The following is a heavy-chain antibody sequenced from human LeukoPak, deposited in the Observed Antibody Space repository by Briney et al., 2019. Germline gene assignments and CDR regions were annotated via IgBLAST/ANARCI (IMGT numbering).Heavy chain of an antibody. CDR3: VRGFDILTGYYRSAYFDY. J-gene: IGHJ4*02. D-gene: IGHD3-9*01. CDR1: GYTFTSYY. CDR2: INPSGGST. V-gene: IGHV1-46*01. Sequence: GASVKVSCKASGYTFTSYYMHWVRQAPGQGLEWMGIINPSGGSTSYAQKFQGRVTMTRDTSTSTVYMELSSLRSEDTAVYYCVRGFDILTGYYRSAYFDYWGQGTLVTVSS.